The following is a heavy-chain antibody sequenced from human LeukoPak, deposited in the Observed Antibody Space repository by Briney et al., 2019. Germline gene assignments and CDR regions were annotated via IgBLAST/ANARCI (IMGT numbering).Heavy chain of an antibody. CDR3: ARDGYPNAFDI. CDR1: GFTFSSYW. CDR2: INSDGSNT. J-gene: IGHJ3*02. V-gene: IGHV3-74*01. Sequence: PGGSLRLSCAASGFTFSSYWMHWVRQAPGKGLVWVSRINSDGSNTNYADSVKGRFTISRDNAKNSLYLQMNSLRAEDTAVYYCARDGYPNAFDIWGQGTMVTVSS. D-gene: IGHD1-1*01.